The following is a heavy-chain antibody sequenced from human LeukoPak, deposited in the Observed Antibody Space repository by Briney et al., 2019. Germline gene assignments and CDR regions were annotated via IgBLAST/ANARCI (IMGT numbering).Heavy chain of an antibody. Sequence: ASVKVSCKASGGTFSSYAISWVRQAPGQGLEWMGGIIPIFGTANYAQKFQGRVTITADESTSTAYMELSSLRSEDTAVYYCARETHNYDSSGYSEFDYWGQGTLVTVSS. J-gene: IGHJ4*02. CDR3: ARETHNYDSSGYSEFDY. V-gene: IGHV1-69*13. CDR2: IIPIFGTA. D-gene: IGHD3-22*01. CDR1: GGTFSSYA.